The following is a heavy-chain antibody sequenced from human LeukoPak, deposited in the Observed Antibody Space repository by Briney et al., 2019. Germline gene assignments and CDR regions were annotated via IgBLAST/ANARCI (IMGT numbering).Heavy chain of an antibody. D-gene: IGHD5-18*01. J-gene: IGHJ6*03. CDR2: INWNGGST. CDR1: GFTLDDYG. Sequence: GGSLRLSCPASGFTLDDYGMSWVRQAPGKGLEWVSGINWNGGSTDYADSVKGRFTISRDNAKNSLYLQMNSLRAEDTALYYCARDSGYSYGIHYYYYMDVWGKGTTVTVSS. CDR3: ARDSGYSYGIHYYYYMDV. V-gene: IGHV3-20*04.